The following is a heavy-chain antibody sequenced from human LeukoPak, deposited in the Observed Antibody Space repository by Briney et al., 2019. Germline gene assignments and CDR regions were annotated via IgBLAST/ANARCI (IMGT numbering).Heavy chain of an antibody. CDR3: AREHSSSWYRAYYYYMDV. CDR1: GGSISSYY. J-gene: IGHJ6*03. Sequence: SETLSLTCTVSGGSISSYYWSWIRQPPGKGLEWIGYIYYSGSTNYNPSLKSRVTISVDTSKNQFSLKLSSVTAADTAVYYCAREHSSSWYRAYYYYMDVWGKGTTVTVSS. V-gene: IGHV4-59*12. D-gene: IGHD6-13*01. CDR2: IYYSGST.